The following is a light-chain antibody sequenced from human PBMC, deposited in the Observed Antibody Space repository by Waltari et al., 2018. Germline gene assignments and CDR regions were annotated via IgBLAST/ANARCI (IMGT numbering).Light chain of an antibody. CDR1: QSVSAY. J-gene: IGKJ4*01. Sequence: EVVLTQSPATLSFSPGERATLSCRASQSVSAYLAWYQQKPGQAPRLLIYDASKRATGIPAGFSGSGSGRDFTLTNCSLEPEDFAVYYCQQRTSWPLTFGGGTKVEIK. CDR2: DAS. CDR3: QQRTSWPLT. V-gene: IGKV3-11*02.